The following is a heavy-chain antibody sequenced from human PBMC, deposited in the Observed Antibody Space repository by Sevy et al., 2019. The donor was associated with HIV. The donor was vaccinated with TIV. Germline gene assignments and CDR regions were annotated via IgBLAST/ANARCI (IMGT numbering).Heavy chain of an antibody. J-gene: IGHJ4*02. CDR1: GFTFSSYA. Sequence: GGSLRLSCAASGFTFSSYAMSWVRQAPGKGLEWVANIKQEGSEKNYVDSVKGRFTISRDNAKNCLYLQMNSLRADDTAVYYCASDGVMGGYWGQGTLVTVS. D-gene: IGHD3-16*01. V-gene: IGHV3-7*01. CDR2: IKQEGSEK. CDR3: ASDGVMGGY.